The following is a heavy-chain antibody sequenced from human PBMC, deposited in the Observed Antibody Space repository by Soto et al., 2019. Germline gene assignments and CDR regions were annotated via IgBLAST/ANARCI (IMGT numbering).Heavy chain of an antibody. CDR1: GGSISSGDYY. V-gene: IGHV4-30-4*01. J-gene: IGHJ5*02. D-gene: IGHD5-12*01. CDR2: IYYSGST. CDR3: ARENVEMATIA. Sequence: PSETLSLTCTVSGGSISSGDYYWSWIRQPPGKGLEWIGYIYYSGSTYYNPSLKSRVTISVDTSKNQFSLKLSSMTAADTAVYYCARENVEMATIAWGQGTLVTVSS.